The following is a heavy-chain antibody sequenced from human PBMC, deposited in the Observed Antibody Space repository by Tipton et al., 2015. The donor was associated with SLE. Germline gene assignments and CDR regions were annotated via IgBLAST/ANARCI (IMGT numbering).Heavy chain of an antibody. J-gene: IGHJ3*02. CDR3: ARHPQFGSAFDI. CDR2: IYYSGST. CDR1: GGSLSQSSYY. V-gene: IGHV4-39*07. D-gene: IGHD1-26*01. Sequence: LRLSCTVSGGSLSQSSYYWGWVRPPPGKGLEWIGGIYYSGSTYYNPSLRGRVTISVDTSKNQFSLKLSSVTAADTAVYYCARHPQFGSAFDIWGQGTMVTVSS.